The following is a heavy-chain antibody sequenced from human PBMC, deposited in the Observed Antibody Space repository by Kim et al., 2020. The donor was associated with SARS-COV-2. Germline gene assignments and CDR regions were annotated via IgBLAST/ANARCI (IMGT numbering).Heavy chain of an antibody. CDR2: ISYDGSNK. V-gene: IGHV3-30*18. CDR1: GFTFSSYG. D-gene: IGHD3-10*01. Sequence: GGSLRLSCAASGFTFSSYGMHWVRQAPGKGLEWVAVISYDGSNKYYADSVKGRFTISRDNSKNTLYLQMNSLRAEDTAVYYCANELWFGEYEWFDPWGQGTLVTVSS. J-gene: IGHJ5*02. CDR3: ANELWFGEYEWFDP.